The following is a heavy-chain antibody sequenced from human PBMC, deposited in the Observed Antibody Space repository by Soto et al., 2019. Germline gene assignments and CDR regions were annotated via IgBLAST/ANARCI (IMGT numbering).Heavy chain of an antibody. CDR1: GGTFSSYT. D-gene: IGHD5-12*01. CDR3: ARGNHRWLQLWYFDL. V-gene: IGHV1-69*12. Sequence: QVQLVQSGAEVKKPGSSVTVSCKASGGTFSSYTISWVRQSPGQGLEWMGGIIPIFGTANYAQTFQGRFTMTADQSTSTAYMELSSRRSEDTAVYYCARGNHRWLQLWYFDLWGRGTLVTVSS. J-gene: IGHJ2*01. CDR2: IIPIFGTA.